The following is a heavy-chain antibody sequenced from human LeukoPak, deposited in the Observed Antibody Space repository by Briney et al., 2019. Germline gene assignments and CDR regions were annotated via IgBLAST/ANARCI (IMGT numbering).Heavy chain of an antibody. CDR3: AREGSRDFWSGPVYYFDY. D-gene: IGHD3-3*01. CDR1: GGSISSGNYY. Sequence: SETLSLTCTVSGGSISSGNYYYSWIRQPPGKGLEWIGYIHYSGSTYYNPSLTSRVTISIDTSKNQLSLRLSSVTAADTAVYYCAREGSRDFWSGPVYYFDYWGQGTLVTVSS. J-gene: IGHJ4*02. CDR2: IHYSGST. V-gene: IGHV4-61*01.